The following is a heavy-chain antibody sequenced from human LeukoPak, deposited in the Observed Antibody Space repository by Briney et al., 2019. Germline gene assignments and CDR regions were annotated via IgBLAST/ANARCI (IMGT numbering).Heavy chain of an antibody. V-gene: IGHV1-18*01. CDR2: ISAYNGNT. Sequence: GASVKVSCKASGYTFTSYGISWVRQAPGQGLEWMGWISAYNGNTNYAQKLQGRVTMTTDTSTSTAYMELRSLRSDDTAVYYCARDPDLQWELLDGPEYFQHWGQGTLVTVSS. D-gene: IGHD1-26*01. J-gene: IGHJ1*01. CDR3: ARDPDLQWELLDGPEYFQH. CDR1: GYTFTSYG.